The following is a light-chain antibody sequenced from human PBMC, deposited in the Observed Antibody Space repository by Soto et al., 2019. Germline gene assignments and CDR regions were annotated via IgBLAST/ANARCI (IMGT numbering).Light chain of an antibody. J-gene: IGKJ5*01. V-gene: IGKV3-15*01. CDR3: QQYHNWPA. Sequence: EFVMTQSPATQSLYPGERPTLSCRASQSVFSSLAWYQQTPGHAPRLLIYGAATRATGIPARFSGSGSGTEFTLTIKSLQSEDFAVYYCQQYHNWPAFGQGTPLE. CDR1: QSVFSS. CDR2: GAA.